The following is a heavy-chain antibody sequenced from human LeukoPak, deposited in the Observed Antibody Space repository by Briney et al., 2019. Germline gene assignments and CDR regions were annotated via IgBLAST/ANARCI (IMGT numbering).Heavy chain of an antibody. CDR3: ARGRYYDSSGSRRYFDY. J-gene: IGHJ4*02. D-gene: IGHD3-22*01. CDR2: IYSGGST. CDR1: GFTFSSYA. Sequence: PGGSLRLSCAASGFTFSSYAMSWVRQAPGKGLEWVSVIYSGGSTYYADSVKGRFTISRDNSKNTLYLQMNSLRAEDTAVYYCARGRYYDSSGSRRYFDYWGQGTLVTVSS. V-gene: IGHV3-66*02.